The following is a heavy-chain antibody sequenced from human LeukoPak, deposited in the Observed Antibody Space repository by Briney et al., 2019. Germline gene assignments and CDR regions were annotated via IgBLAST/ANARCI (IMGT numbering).Heavy chain of an antibody. V-gene: IGHV3-30*04. CDR2: VRYDGNDK. D-gene: IGHD6-19*01. Sequence: PGGSLRLSCAASGFTFSSYAMHWVRQAPGKGLEWVAFVRYDGNDKYYADSVKGRFTISRDNFKNTLYLQMSSLTPEDTAVYYCARFVSVAGTLSWGQGTLVTVSS. CDR1: GFTFSSYA. J-gene: IGHJ4*02. CDR3: ARFVSVAGTLS.